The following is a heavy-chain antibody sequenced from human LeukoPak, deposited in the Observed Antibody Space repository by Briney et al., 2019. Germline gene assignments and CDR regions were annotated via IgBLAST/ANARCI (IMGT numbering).Heavy chain of an antibody. CDR1: GFTFSSYS. CDR2: ISSSSSYI. D-gene: IGHD2-21*01. V-gene: IGHV3-21*01. J-gene: IGHJ3*02. Sequence: PGGSLRLSCAASGFTFSSYSMNWVRQAPGKGLEWVSSISSSSSYIYYVDSVKGRFTISRDNAKNSLYLQMNSLRAEDTAVYYCARHIVVVIAIKDDAFDIWGQGTMVTVSS. CDR3: ARHIVVVIAIKDDAFDI.